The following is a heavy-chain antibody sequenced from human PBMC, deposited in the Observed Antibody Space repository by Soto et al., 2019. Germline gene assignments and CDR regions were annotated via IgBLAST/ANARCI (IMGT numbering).Heavy chain of an antibody. V-gene: IGHV4-34*01. CDR1: GGSFSGYY. Sequence: SETLSLTCAVYGGSFSGYYSSWIRQPPGKGLEWIGEINHSGSTNYNPSLKSRVTISVDTSKNQFSLKLSSVTAADTAVYYCARTYATSYYYDSSGYYHDAFDIWGQGTMVTVSS. J-gene: IGHJ3*02. CDR3: ARTYATSYYYDSSGYYHDAFDI. D-gene: IGHD3-22*01. CDR2: INHSGST.